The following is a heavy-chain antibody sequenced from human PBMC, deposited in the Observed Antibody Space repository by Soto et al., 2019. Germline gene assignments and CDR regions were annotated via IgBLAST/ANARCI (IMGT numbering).Heavy chain of an antibody. CDR2: ISSSSSHT. Sequence: QVQLVESGGGLVKPGGSQRLSCAASGFTFSDHYMSWIRQAPGKGLEWVSVISSSSSHTNYAYSVRGRFTISRDNAKNSLYLQMNGLRAEDTAVYYCARDYYDVSGYPYFDYWGQGTLVTVSS. D-gene: IGHD3-22*01. J-gene: IGHJ4*02. V-gene: IGHV3-11*06. CDR3: ARDYYDVSGYPYFDY. CDR1: GFTFSDHY.